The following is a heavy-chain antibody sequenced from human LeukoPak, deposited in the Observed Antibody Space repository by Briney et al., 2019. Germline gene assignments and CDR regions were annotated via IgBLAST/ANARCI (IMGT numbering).Heavy chain of an antibody. D-gene: IGHD3-22*01. Sequence: ASVRVSCKASGYTFTHHGISWVRQAPGQGLEWMGWISCYSGDTMYAQNVQGRVTMTTDTSTRTAYIELRSLRSDDTAMYYCARDPSNSSGYHAHFDSWGQGTLVTVSS. CDR2: ISCYSGDT. J-gene: IGHJ4*02. CDR1: GYTFTHHG. CDR3: ARDPSNSSGYHAHFDS. V-gene: IGHV1-18*01.